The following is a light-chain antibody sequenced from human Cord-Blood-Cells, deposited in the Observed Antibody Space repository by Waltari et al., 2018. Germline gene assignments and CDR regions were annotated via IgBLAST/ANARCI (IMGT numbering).Light chain of an antibody. CDR1: QSVSSN. Sequence: EIVMTQSPATLSVSPGERATLSCRASQSVSSNLAWYQHKPGQAPRLLIYGASTRATGIPARFSGSGSGTEFTLTISSLQSEDFAVYYCQQYNNWPPRSTFGQGTKLEIK. V-gene: IGKV3-15*01. CDR2: GAS. J-gene: IGKJ2*01. CDR3: QQYNNWPPRST.